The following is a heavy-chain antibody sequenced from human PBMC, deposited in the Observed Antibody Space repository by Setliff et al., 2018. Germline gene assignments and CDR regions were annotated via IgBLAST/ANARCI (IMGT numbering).Heavy chain of an antibody. CDR2: VTTTGGFT. D-gene: IGHD2-21*01. J-gene: IGHJ6*01. V-gene: IGHV3-11*06. CDR3: AKDSLEVVIALHGMDV. CDR1: GFIFSNYF. Sequence: GGSLRLSCEGSGFIFSNYFMSWFRQAPGKGLEWLSYVTTTGGFTKEADSVRGRFSVSRDNSKKSVYLQINDLRAEDTAVYYCAKDSLEVVIALHGMDVWGQGTTVTVSS.